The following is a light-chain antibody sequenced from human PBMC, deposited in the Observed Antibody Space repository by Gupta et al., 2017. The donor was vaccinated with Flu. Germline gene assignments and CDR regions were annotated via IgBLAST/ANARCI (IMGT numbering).Light chain of an antibody. Sequence: EIVLTQSPGTLSLSPGERATLSCRASQSFKSNHLAWYQQKPGQAPRLLMYGASNRATGIPDRFSGSGSGTDFTLTSSRREHEDFAVSYGHQDRYSNTFGQGTKVEIK. CDR1: QSFKSNH. J-gene: IGKJ2*01. CDR2: GAS. CDR3: HQDRYSNT. V-gene: IGKV3-20*01.